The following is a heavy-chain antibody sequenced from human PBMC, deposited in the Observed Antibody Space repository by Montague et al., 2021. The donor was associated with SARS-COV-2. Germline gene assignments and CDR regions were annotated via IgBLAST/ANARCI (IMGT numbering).Heavy chain of an antibody. Sequence: SETLSLTCTVSGGSISSYYWSWIRQPPGKGLEWIGYIYYSGSTYYNPSLKSRVTISVDTSKNQFSLKLSSVTAADTAVYYCVRAFDWLSITRYWYFDLWGRGTLVTVSS. CDR3: VRAFDWLSITRYWYFDL. CDR2: IYYSGST. D-gene: IGHD3-9*01. V-gene: IGHV4-59*08. CDR1: GGSISSYY. J-gene: IGHJ2*01.